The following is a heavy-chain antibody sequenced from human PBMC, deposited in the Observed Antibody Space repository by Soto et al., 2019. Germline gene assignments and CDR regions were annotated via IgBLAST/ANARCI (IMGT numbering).Heavy chain of an antibody. CDR3: ATLAY. V-gene: IGHV3-30*03. CDR2: ISHDGSNK. Sequence: QVQLVESGGGVVQPGRSLRLSCAASGLTFSSYGMHWVRQAPGKGLEWVAVISHDGSNKYYADSVKGRFTISRDNSKNTLYLQMNSLRSEDTAVYYCATLAYWGQGTLVTVSS. CDR1: GLTFSSYG. J-gene: IGHJ4*02.